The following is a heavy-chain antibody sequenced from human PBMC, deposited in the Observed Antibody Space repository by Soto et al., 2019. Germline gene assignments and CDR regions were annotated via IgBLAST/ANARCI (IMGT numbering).Heavy chain of an antibody. Sequence: QVQLVQSGAEVKKPGASEKVSCKASGYTFTSYGISWVRQAPGQGLEWMGWISAYNGNTNYAQKLQGRVTMTTDTSTSTDYMQLRSLRSADTAVYYCARVWRIAVAGPGDYWRQGPLVTVSS. CDR2: ISAYNGNT. J-gene: IGHJ4*02. CDR3: ARVWRIAVAGPGDY. V-gene: IGHV1-18*01. D-gene: IGHD6-19*01. CDR1: GYTFTSYG.